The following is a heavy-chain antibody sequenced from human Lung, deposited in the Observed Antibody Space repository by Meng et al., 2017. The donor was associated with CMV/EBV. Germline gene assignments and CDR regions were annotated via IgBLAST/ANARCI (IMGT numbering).Heavy chain of an antibody. D-gene: IGHD2-2*01. CDR1: GYTFTGYY. J-gene: IGHJ6*02. V-gene: IGHV1-2*02. CDR3: ARGDLIVVVPATIPRVGMDV. CDR2: INPNSGGT. Sequence: SVKVSCXASGYTFTGYYIHWVRQAPGQGLEYMGWINPNSGGTHYAQKFQGRVTTTRDTSISTAYMELNRLRSDDTAVYYCARGDLIVVVPATIPRVGMDVWGQGTTVTVSS.